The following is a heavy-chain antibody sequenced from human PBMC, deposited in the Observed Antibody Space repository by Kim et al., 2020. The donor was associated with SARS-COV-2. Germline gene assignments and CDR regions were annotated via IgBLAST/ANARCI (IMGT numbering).Heavy chain of an antibody. J-gene: IGHJ5*02. CDR3: ARLACSSISCSTLDP. V-gene: IGHV4-30-2*04. Sequence: NPSLKSRVTISVDTSKNQFSLELNSVTATDTAVYYCARLACSSISCSTLDPWGQGTLVTVSS. D-gene: IGHD2-2*01.